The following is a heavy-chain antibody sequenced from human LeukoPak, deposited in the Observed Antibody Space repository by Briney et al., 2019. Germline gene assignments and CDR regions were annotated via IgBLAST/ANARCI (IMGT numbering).Heavy chain of an antibody. V-gene: IGHV3-23*01. J-gene: IGHJ4*02. CDR1: GFTFSTFR. CDR3: AKDRGY. D-gene: IGHD5-24*01. Sequence: GGSLRLSCAASGFTFSTFRMTWVRQAPGKGLEWVSAISGSGDTTYYADYVKGRFTISRDNSKNTLYLQMNSLRAEDTAVYYCAKDRGYWGQGTLVTVSS. CDR2: ISGSGDTT.